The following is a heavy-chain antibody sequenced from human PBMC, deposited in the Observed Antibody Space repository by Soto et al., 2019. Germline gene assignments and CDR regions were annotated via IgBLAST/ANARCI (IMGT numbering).Heavy chain of an antibody. CDR2: ISGSGGST. D-gene: IGHD1-26*01. V-gene: IGHV3-23*01. J-gene: IGHJ4*01. CDR1: GFTFSSYT. CDR3: GEGCPYGNQGAFDS. Sequence: EVQLLESGGGLVQPGGSLRLSCAASGFTFSSYTMRWVRQAPGKGLEWVSGISGSGGSTYYADSVKGRVTISRDKSKKTLDLQRNGLRADDASVYYSGEGCPYGNQGAFDSCG.